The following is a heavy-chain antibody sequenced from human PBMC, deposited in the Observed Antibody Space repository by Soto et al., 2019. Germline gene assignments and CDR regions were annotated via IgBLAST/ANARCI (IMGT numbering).Heavy chain of an antibody. CDR3: AREGAAPYYYYGMDV. D-gene: IGHD6-6*01. J-gene: IGHJ6*02. CDR2: IYYSGST. V-gene: IGHV4-31*03. Sequence: SETLSPTCTVSVASISSGGYFWSWIRQHPGKGLEWIGFIYYSGSTYYNPSLKSRVTISVDTSKNQFSLKLSSVTAADTAVYYCAREGAAPYYYYGMDVWGQGTTVPSP. CDR1: VASISSGGYF.